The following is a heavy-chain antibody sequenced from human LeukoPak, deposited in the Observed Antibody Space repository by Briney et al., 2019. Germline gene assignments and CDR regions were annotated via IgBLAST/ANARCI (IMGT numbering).Heavy chain of an antibody. CDR3: ARWGNYYDSSGYGAFDI. V-gene: IGHV3-66*01. J-gene: IGHJ3*02. CDR1: GFTVSSNY. CDR2: IYSGGST. D-gene: IGHD3-22*01. Sequence: AGSLRLSCAASGFTVSSNYMSWVRQAPGKGLEWVSVIYSGGSTYYADSVKGRFTISRDNSKNTLYLQMNSLRAEDTAVYYCARWGNYYDSSGYGAFDIWGQGTMVTVSS.